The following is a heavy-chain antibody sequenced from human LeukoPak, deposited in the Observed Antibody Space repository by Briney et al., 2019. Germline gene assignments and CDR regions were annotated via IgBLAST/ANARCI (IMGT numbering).Heavy chain of an antibody. Sequence: ASVKVSCKASGYTFTSYGISWVRQAPGQGLEWMGWISTYNGNTNYAQKVQGRVTLTTDTSTSTVYMELRSLRSDDTAVYYCARVSTRNGLDVWGQGTTVTVSS. CDR3: ARVSTRNGLDV. CDR2: ISTYNGNT. D-gene: IGHD5/OR15-5a*01. CDR1: GYTFTSYG. J-gene: IGHJ6*02. V-gene: IGHV1-18*01.